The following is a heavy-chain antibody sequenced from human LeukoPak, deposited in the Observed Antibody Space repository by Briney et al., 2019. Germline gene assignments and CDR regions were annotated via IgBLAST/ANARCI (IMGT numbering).Heavy chain of an antibody. Sequence: PGGSLRLSCAASGFTFDDYAMHWVRQAPGKGLEWVSGISWNSGSIGYADSVKGRFTISRDNAKNSLYLQMNSLRAEDTALYYCAKLDSSGYYYVEGAFDIWGQGTMVTVSS. J-gene: IGHJ3*02. CDR2: ISWNSGSI. D-gene: IGHD3-22*01. CDR1: GFTFDDYA. CDR3: AKLDSSGYYYVEGAFDI. V-gene: IGHV3-9*01.